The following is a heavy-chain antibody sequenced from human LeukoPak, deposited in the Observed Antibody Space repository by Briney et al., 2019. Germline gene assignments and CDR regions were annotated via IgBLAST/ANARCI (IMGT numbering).Heavy chain of an antibody. V-gene: IGHV1-18*01. D-gene: IGHD3-22*01. CDR1: GYTFTSYG. CDR3: ARGGSSGYSLDY. CDR2: ISAYNGNT. J-gene: IGHJ4*02. Sequence: ASVKVSCKASGYTFTSYGISWVRQAPGQGLEWMGWISAYNGNTNYAQKLQGRVAMTIDTFTSTAYMELRSLRSDDTAVYYCARGGSSGYSLDYWGQGTLVTVSS.